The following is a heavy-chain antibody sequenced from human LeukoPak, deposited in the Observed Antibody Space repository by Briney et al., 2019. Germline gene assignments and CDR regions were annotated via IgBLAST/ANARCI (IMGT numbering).Heavy chain of an antibody. V-gene: IGHV3-23*01. D-gene: IGHD7-27*01. J-gene: IGHJ4*02. CDR1: GVIFSNYW. CDR2: ISGSGGST. Sequence: GGSLRLSCAASGVIFSNYWMHWVRQAPGKGLEWVSAISGSGGSTYYADSVKGRFTISRDNSKNTLYLQMNSPRAEDTAAYYCAKDGNWARFENWGQGTLVTVSS. CDR3: AKDGNWARFEN.